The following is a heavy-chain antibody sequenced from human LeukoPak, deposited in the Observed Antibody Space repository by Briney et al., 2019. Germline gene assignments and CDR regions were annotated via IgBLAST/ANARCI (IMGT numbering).Heavy chain of an antibody. CDR2: VNTNTGKS. CDR3: ATGGGYRFAY. J-gene: IGHJ4*02. D-gene: IGHD6-25*01. CDR1: GYSISNYA. Sequence: ASVKVSCKASGYSISNYAILWARQAPGQGLEWMGWVNTNTGKSTYAPGFTGRYVFSLDSSVNTAYLQISSLKAEDTALYYCATGGGYRFAYWGQGTLVTVSS. V-gene: IGHV7-4-1*02.